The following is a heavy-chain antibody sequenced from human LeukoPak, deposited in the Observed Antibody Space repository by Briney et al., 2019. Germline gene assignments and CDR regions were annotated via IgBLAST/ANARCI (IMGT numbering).Heavy chain of an antibody. D-gene: IGHD3-22*01. V-gene: IGHV3-23*01. Sequence: GGSLRLSCAASGFTFSNYAMSWVRQAPGKGLEWVSGISGSDGNTFYADSVKGRFTISRDNSKNTLLLQMNSLRAEDTAIYYCARDYYDSSADLWGRGTLVTVSS. CDR3: ARDYYDSSADL. J-gene: IGHJ2*01. CDR1: GFTFSNYA. CDR2: ISGSDGNT.